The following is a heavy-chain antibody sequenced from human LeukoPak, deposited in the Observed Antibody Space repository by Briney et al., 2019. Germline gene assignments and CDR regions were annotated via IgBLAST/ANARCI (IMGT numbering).Heavy chain of an antibody. Sequence: ASVKVSCKASGYTFTGYYMHWVRQAPGQGLEWMGWINPNSGGTNYAQKFQGRVTMTRDTSISTAYMELSRLRSDDTAVYYCARLRSADDAFDIWGQGTMVTVSS. CDR3: ARLRSADDAFDI. J-gene: IGHJ3*02. CDR2: INPNSGGT. CDR1: GYTFTGYY. V-gene: IGHV1-2*02.